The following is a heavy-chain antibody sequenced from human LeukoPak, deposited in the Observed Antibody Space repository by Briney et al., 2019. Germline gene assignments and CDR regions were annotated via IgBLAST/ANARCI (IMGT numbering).Heavy chain of an antibody. CDR3: ARAYSLYYDSRAGGHWSFDY. CDR2: IYHSGST. D-gene: IGHD3-22*01. J-gene: IGHJ4*02. V-gene: IGHV4-4*02. Sequence: SETLSLTCAVSGGSISSSNWWSWVRQPPGKGLEWIGEIYHSGSTNYNPSLKSRVTISVDKSKNQFSRKLSSVTAADTAVYYCARAYSLYYDSRAGGHWSFDYWGQGTLVTVSS. CDR1: GGSISSSNW.